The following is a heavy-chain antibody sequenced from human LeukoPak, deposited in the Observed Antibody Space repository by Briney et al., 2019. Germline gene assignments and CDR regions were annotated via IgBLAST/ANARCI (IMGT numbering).Heavy chain of an antibody. CDR3: TRRDYYDSSGYHY. CDR1: GFTFSTYT. V-gene: IGHV3-49*04. CDR2: IRSKAYGGTT. Sequence: GGSLRLSCSASGFTFSTYTMNWVRQAPGKGLEWVGFIRSKAYGGTTEYAASVKGRFTISRDDSKSIAYLQMNSLKTEDTAVYYCTRRDYYDSSGYHYWGQGTLVTVSS. D-gene: IGHD3-22*01. J-gene: IGHJ4*02.